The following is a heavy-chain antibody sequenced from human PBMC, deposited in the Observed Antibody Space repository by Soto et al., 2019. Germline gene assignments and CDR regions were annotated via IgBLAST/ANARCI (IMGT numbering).Heavy chain of an antibody. V-gene: IGHV4-34*01. J-gene: IGHJ5*02. CDR1: GGSFSGYY. Sequence: QVQLQQWGAGLLKPSETLSLTCAVYGGSFSGYYWNWIRQPPGKGLEWIGEIDHSGYTNYNPSLKCRVTISVDPSKNQFSLRLTSVSAADTAVYYCARVRDWFDPWRQGTLVTVSS. CDR2: IDHSGYT. CDR3: ARVRDWFDP. D-gene: IGHD3-3*01.